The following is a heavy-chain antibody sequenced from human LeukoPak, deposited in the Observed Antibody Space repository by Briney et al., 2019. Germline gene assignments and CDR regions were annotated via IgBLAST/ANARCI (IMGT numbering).Heavy chain of an antibody. V-gene: IGHV4-59*08. Sequence: SETLSLTCSVSGGSIIGHYWSWIRQPPGKELEWLGYIYHSGSTKYNPSLESRVTISVDTSKNQFSLKVSSVTAADTAMYHCARHISGSVAFDIWGQGTMVTVSS. CDR2: IYHSGST. J-gene: IGHJ3*02. D-gene: IGHD1-20*01. CDR3: ARHISGSVAFDI. CDR1: GGSIIGHY.